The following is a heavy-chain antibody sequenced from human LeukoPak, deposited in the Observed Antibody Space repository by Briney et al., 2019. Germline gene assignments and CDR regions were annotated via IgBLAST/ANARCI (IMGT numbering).Heavy chain of an antibody. J-gene: IGHJ4*02. CDR2: IYSSGST. D-gene: IGHD2-21*02. CDR3: ARFAYCGGHCWYYFDY. CDR1: GGSISCYY. Sequence: SETLSLTCTVSGGSISCYYWSWIRQPPGKGLEWIGYIYSSGSTNYNPSLKSRITISVDTSKNQFSLKLSSVTAADTAVYYCARFAYCGGHCWYYFDYWGQGSLVTVSS. V-gene: IGHV4-59*01.